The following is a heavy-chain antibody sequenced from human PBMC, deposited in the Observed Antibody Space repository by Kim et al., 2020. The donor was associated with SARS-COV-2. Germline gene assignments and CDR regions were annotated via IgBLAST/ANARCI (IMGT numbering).Heavy chain of an antibody. V-gene: IGHV4-39*01. J-gene: IGHJ4*02. Sequence: SETLSLTCTVSGGSITSSHSYWGWIRQPPGKGLEWIGTIYYSGSTYYHPSLKGRVTISVDTSKNQFSLKLSSVAAADTAVYYYARQERPPSLGVAGGGSYFFDYWGQGTLVTVSS. D-gene: IGHD6-19*01. CDR2: IYYSGST. CDR1: GGSITSSHSY. CDR3: ARQERPPSLGVAGGGSYFFDY.